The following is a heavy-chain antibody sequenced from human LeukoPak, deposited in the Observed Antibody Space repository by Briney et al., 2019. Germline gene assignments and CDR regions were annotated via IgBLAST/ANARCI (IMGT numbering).Heavy chain of an antibody. CDR2: INHSGST. V-gene: IGHV4-34*01. Sequence: SETLSLTCAVYGGSFSGYYWSWIRQPPGKGLEWIGEINHSGSTNCNPSLKSRVTISVDTSKNQFSLKLSSVTAADTAVYYCARVRGDTSHCYVDYWGQGTLVTVSS. D-gene: IGHD2-2*01. CDR3: ARVRGDTSHCYVDY. CDR1: GGSFSGYY. J-gene: IGHJ4*02.